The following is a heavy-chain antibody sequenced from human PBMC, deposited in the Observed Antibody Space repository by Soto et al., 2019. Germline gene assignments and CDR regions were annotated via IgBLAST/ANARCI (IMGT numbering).Heavy chain of an antibody. Sequence: KVSCKASGYTFTSYGISWVRQAPGQGLEWMGWISAYNGNTNYAQKLQGRVTMTTDTSTSTAYMELRSLRSDDTAVYYCARDNVVVAAAIGTWFDPWGQGNLVTVSS. D-gene: IGHD2-2*02. V-gene: IGHV1-18*04. CDR2: ISAYNGNT. CDR1: GYTFTSYG. J-gene: IGHJ5*02. CDR3: ARDNVVVAAAIGTWFDP.